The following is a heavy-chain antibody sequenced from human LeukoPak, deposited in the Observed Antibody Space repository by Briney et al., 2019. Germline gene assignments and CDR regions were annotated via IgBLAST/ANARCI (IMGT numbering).Heavy chain of an antibody. CDR2: ISYDESKI. CDR1: GFSFTNYA. V-gene: IGHV3-30*03. D-gene: IGHD6-25*01. J-gene: IGHJ1*01. Sequence: PGGSLRLSCTGSGFSFTNYAMHWVRQAPGEGLEWVAVISYDESKIYYADSVKGRFTISRDLFTNTLYLQMNSLTTEDTAMYFCARRPVAAEYFQHWGQGTLVTVSS. CDR3: ARRPVAAEYFQH.